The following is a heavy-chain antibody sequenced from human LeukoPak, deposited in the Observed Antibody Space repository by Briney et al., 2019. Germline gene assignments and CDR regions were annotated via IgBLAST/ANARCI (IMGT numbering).Heavy chain of an antibody. CDR2: ISISGTII. J-gene: IGHJ3*01. V-gene: IGHV3-48*01. CDR3: ARETRYDESFDV. Sequence: GGSLRLSCAASGFSLSSSTLNWVCQAPRKGLELVSYISISGTIIYYADSVKGRFTISRDNAKNSLYLQMNSLRAEDTAVYYCARETRYDESFDVWGQGTMVTVSS. CDR1: GFSLSSST. D-gene: IGHD3-22*01.